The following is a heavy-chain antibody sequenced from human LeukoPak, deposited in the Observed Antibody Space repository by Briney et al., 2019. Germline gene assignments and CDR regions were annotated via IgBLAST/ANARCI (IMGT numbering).Heavy chain of an antibody. D-gene: IGHD3-10*01. V-gene: IGHV4-34*01. J-gene: IGHJ3*02. Sequence: PSETLSLTCAVYGGSFSGYYWSWIRQPPGKGLEWIGEINHSGSTNYNPSLKSRVTISVDTSKNQFSLKLSSVTAADTAVYYCASEGNYYGSRSLDAFDIWGQGTMVTVSS. CDR1: GGSFSGYY. CDR2: INHSGST. CDR3: ASEGNYYGSRSLDAFDI.